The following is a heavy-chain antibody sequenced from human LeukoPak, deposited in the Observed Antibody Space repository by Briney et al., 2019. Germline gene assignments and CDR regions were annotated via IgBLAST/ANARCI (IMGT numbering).Heavy chain of an antibody. J-gene: IGHJ4*02. CDR1: GFTFSSYW. CDR3: AKVAKYYYGPETYYFFEQ. CDR2: INQDGTEK. Sequence: PGGSLRLSCAASGFTFSSYWMSWVRQAPGKGLEWVANINQDGTEKYYVDSVKGGFTISRDYAKNSLYLQMNSLRVEDTAVYYCAKVAKYYYGPETYYFFEQWGQGTPVTASS. D-gene: IGHD3-10*01. V-gene: IGHV3-7*01.